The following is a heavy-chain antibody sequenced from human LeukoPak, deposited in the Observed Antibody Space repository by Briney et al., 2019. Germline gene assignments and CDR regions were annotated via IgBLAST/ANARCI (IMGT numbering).Heavy chain of an antibody. CDR2: IHTSGST. V-gene: IGHV4-61*02. CDR1: GGSFSSGDYY. D-gene: IGHD1-26*01. Sequence: SETLSLTCIVSGGSFSSGDYYWSWIRQPAGKGLEWIGRIHTSGSTNYNPSPKSRVTISVDTSKNQFSLKLSSVTAADTAVYYCARAVVGATLYYYYYMDVWGKGTTVTVSS. CDR3: ARAVVGATLYYYYYMDV. J-gene: IGHJ6*03.